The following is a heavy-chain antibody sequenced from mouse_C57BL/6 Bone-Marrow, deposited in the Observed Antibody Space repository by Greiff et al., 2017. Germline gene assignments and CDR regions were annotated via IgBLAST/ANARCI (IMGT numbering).Heavy chain of an antibody. J-gene: IGHJ3*01. CDR2: INSDGGST. Sequence: EVQLVESGGGLVQPGESLTLSCESNEYEFPSHDMSWVRKTPEKRLELVAAINSDGGSTYYPDTMERRFIISRDNTKKTLYLQMSSLRSEDTALYYCARLYYGYEGAWFAYWGQGTLVTVSA. V-gene: IGHV5-2*01. CDR1: EYEFPSHD. CDR3: ARLYYGYEGAWFAY. D-gene: IGHD2-2*01.